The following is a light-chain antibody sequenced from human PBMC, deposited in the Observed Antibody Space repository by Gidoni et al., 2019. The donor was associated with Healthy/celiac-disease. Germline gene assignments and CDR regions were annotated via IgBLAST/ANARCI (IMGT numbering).Light chain of an antibody. CDR3: QKANSFPVT. Sequence: DIQMTQSPSSVSASVGDRVTITCRASQGISRWLAWYQQKPGKAPKLLIYAASSLQSWVPSRFSGRGSGTDFTPTISSLQPEDFATYYCQKANSFPVTFGQGTKVEIK. CDR1: QGISRW. V-gene: IGKV1-12*01. CDR2: AAS. J-gene: IGKJ1*01.